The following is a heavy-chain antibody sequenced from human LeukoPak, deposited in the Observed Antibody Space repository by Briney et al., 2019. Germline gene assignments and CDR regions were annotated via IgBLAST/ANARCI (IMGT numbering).Heavy chain of an antibody. CDR2: INHDGSDI. D-gene: IGHD5-24*01. Sequence: GGSLRLSCAVSGFTVSTYVMHWVRRAPGEGLVWVSRINHDGSDISYADSVKGRSTISRDNAKNTLYLQMNSLRADDTAIYYCVRDSNFKIDYWGQGTLVTVFS. J-gene: IGHJ4*02. V-gene: IGHV3-74*01. CDR3: VRDSNFKIDY. CDR1: GFTVSTYV.